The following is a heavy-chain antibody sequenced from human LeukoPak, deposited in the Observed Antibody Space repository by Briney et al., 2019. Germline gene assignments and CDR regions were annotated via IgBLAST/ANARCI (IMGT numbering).Heavy chain of an antibody. CDR3: ARQIESAGTAGFDF. V-gene: IGHV4-4*07. CDR1: GGSISSYY. Sequence: SETLSLTCTVSGGSISSYYWSWLRQPAGKGLEWIGRIYSTGSTNYNPSLKSRVTMSVDTSKNQFSLRLRSVTAADTAVYYCARQIESAGTAGFDFWGQGALVTVSS. J-gene: IGHJ4*02. D-gene: IGHD6-13*01. CDR2: IYSTGST.